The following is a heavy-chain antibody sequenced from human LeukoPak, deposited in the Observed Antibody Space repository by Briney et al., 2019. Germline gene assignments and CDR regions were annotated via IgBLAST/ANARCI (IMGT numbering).Heavy chain of an antibody. CDR2: ISYDGSNK. D-gene: IGHD5-18*01. J-gene: IGHJ4*02. CDR3: AKDHFSGYSYGYIDY. Sequence: SCKASGYTFTDYYMHWVRQAPGKGLEWVAVISYDGSNKYYADSVKGRFTISRDNSKNTLYLQMNSLRAEDTAVYYCAKDHFSGYSYGYIDYWGQGTLVTVSS. CDR1: GYTFTDYY. V-gene: IGHV3-30*18.